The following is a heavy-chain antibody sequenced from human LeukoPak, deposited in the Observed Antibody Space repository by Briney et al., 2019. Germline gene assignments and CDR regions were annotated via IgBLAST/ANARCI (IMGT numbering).Heavy chain of an antibody. V-gene: IGHV4-34*01. CDR3: ARAAVYSSSWYFWYFDL. CDR1: GGSFSGYY. D-gene: IGHD6-13*01. Sequence: SETLSLTCAVYGGSFSGYYWSWIRQPPGKGLEWIGEINHSGSTNYNPSLKSRVTMSVDTSKNQFSLKLSSVTAADTAVYYCARAAVYSSSWYFWYFDLWGRGTLVTVSS. CDR2: INHSGST. J-gene: IGHJ2*01.